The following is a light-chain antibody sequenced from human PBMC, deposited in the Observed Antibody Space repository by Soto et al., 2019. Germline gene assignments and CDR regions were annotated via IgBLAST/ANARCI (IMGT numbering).Light chain of an antibody. V-gene: IGKV3-15*01. CDR3: QQYNNWPMYT. J-gene: IGKJ2*01. CDR2: DAS. CDR1: QSVGSN. Sequence: EIVMTQSPATLSVSPGETATLSCRASQSVGSNLAWYQQKPGQAPRLLIYDASTRATGIPARFSGSGSGTEFTLTISSLQSEDFAVYYCQQYNNWPMYTFGQGTKLEIK.